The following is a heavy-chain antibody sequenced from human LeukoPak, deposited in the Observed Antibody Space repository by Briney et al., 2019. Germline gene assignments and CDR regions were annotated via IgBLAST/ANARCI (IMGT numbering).Heavy chain of an antibody. J-gene: IGHJ5*02. CDR3: ARGGLVVVTADPDWFDP. D-gene: IGHD2-21*02. CDR2: IIPIFGTA. V-gene: IGHV1-69*01. Sequence: ASVKVSFKASGGTFSSYAISWVRQAPGQGLEWMGGIIPIFGTANYAQKFQGRVTITADESTSTAYMELSSLRSEDTAVYYCARGGLVVVTADPDWFDPWGQGTLVTVSS. CDR1: GGTFSSYA.